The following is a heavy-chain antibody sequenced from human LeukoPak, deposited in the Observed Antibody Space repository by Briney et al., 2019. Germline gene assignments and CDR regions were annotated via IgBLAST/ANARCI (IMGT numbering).Heavy chain of an antibody. CDR1: GFTFSSYA. CDR2: ISYDGSNK. Sequence: PGRSLRLSCAASGFTFSSYAMHWVRQAPGKGLEWVAFISYDGSNKYYADSVKGRFTISRDNSKNTLFLEMNSLRPEDTAVYYCARPDIVVVPAAKGVFGYWGQGTLVTVSS. D-gene: IGHD2-2*01. J-gene: IGHJ4*02. CDR3: ARPDIVVVPAAKGVFGY. V-gene: IGHV3-30-3*01.